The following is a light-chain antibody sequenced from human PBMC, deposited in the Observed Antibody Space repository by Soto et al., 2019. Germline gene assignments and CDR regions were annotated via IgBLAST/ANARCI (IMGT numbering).Light chain of an antibody. CDR1: QGISSW. Sequence: IQMTQSPSYVSASVGDRVTITGRASQGISSWLAGYQQKPGKSPKLLIYAASRLQSGVRSRFSGSGSGTDFTITISSLQPEDFATYYYQQANRFPPTFGQGTKVEIK. CDR2: AAS. J-gene: IGKJ1*01. CDR3: QQANRFPPT. V-gene: IGKV1-12*01.